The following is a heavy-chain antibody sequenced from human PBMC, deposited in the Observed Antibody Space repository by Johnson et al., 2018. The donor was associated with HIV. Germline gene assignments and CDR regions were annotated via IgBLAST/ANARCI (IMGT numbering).Heavy chain of an antibody. CDR3: ARGDYCTAGVCYDEPFDI. V-gene: IGHV3-20*04. J-gene: IGHJ3*02. CDR1: GFTFDYYD. CDR2: INWDGSRT. D-gene: IGHD2-8*02. Sequence: VQLVESGGGLVQPGGSLRLSCAASGFTFDYYDMNWVRQVPGKGLEWVSGINWDGSRTGYVDSVKGRFTVSRDNAKNSLYLQMNSLRGEDTALYFCARGDYCTAGVCYDEPFDIWGQGTMVTVSS.